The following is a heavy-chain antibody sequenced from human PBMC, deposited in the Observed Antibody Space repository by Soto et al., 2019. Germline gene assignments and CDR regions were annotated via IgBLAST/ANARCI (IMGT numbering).Heavy chain of an antibody. D-gene: IGHD6-19*01. CDR1: GFTFDDYG. CDR3: ARTYSSGIGGANDY. V-gene: IGHV3-20*01. CDR2: INWNGGST. Sequence: EVQLVESGGGVVRPGGSLRRSCAASGFTFDDYGMSWVRQAPGKGLEWVSGINWNGGSTGYADSVKGRFTISRDNAKNSLYLQMNSLRAEDTALYHCARTYSSGIGGANDYWGQGTLVTVSS. J-gene: IGHJ4*02.